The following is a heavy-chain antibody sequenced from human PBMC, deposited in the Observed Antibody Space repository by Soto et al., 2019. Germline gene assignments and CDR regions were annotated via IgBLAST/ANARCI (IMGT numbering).Heavy chain of an antibody. CDR1: GYTFTSYG. J-gene: IGHJ3*02. Sequence: EASVKVSCKASGYTFTSYGISWVRQAPGQGLEWMGWISAYNGNTNYAQKLQGRVTMTTDTSTSTAYMELRSLRSDDTAVYYCARDPYLVYCSSTSCRHDAFDIWAQGTMVPVS. CDR2: ISAYNGNT. V-gene: IGHV1-18*01. D-gene: IGHD2-2*01. CDR3: ARDPYLVYCSSTSCRHDAFDI.